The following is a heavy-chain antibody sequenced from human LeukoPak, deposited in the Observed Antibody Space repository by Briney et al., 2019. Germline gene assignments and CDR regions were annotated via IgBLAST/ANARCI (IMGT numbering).Heavy chain of an antibody. J-gene: IGHJ4*02. Sequence: PSQTLSLTCTVSGGSISSGGYYWSWIRQHPGKGLEWIGYIYHSGSTYYNPSLKSRVTISVDRSKNQFSLKLSSVTAADTAVYYCARTTYLGAGTPYYFDYWGQGTLVTVSS. CDR1: GGSISSGGYY. D-gene: IGHD2/OR15-2a*01. CDR3: ARTTYLGAGTPYYFDY. CDR2: IYHSGST. V-gene: IGHV4-30-2*01.